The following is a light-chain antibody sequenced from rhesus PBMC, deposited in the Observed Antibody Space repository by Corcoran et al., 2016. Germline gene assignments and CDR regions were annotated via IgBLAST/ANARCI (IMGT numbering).Light chain of an antibody. J-gene: IGKJ3*01. Sequence: DIQMTQSPSSLSASVGDTVTITCRASQGISSYLNWFQQKPGKAPKLLIYAASSLETGVPSRFSGSGSGTEFTLTISSLQPEEFAVYYCLQHDNYPFTFGPGTKLDIK. CDR3: LQHDNYPFT. V-gene: IGKV1-28*01. CDR2: AAS. CDR1: QGISSY.